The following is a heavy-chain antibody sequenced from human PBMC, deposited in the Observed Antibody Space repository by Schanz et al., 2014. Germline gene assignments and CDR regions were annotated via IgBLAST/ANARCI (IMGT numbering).Heavy chain of an antibody. D-gene: IGHD4-17*01. CDR1: GFTFSSHW. Sequence: EVQLVQSGGGLVQPGGSLRLSCAASGFTFSSHWMHWVRQDPGKGLVWVARINSVGSNTDYADSVTGRFTISRDNAKNTLYLQMNTLRAEDTAVYYCARKMKLGVYGGKRHDSLDIWGHGTMVTVSS. J-gene: IGHJ3*02. CDR2: INSVGSNT. CDR3: ARKMKLGVYGGKRHDSLDI. V-gene: IGHV3-74*01.